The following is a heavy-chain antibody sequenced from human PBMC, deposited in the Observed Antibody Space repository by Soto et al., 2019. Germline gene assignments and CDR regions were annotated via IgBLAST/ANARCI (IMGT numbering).Heavy chain of an antibody. Sequence: QLQLQESGPGLVRPSETLSLTYTVSGVSIFSHSYYWGWIRQAPGKGLEWIATINHSGSTYHNPSLKSRVTMSVDTSKNQFSLNLSSVTAADTAVYYCARRYAPRYSSGNNHFDLWGQGTLVTVSS. CDR2: INHSGST. J-gene: IGHJ4*02. CDR3: ARRYAPRYSSGNNHFDL. CDR1: GVSIFSHSYY. V-gene: IGHV4-39*01. D-gene: IGHD2-15*01.